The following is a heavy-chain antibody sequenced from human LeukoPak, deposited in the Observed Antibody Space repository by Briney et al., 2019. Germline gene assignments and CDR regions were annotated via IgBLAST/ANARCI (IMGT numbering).Heavy chain of an antibody. V-gene: IGHV4-30-4*01. CDR2: IYYSGST. J-gene: IGHJ4*02. CDR3: ARGSGSYFFDY. D-gene: IGHD3-10*01. CDR1: GGSISSGDYY. Sequence: SQTLSLTCTVSGGSISSGDYYWSWIRQPPGKGLEWIGYIYYSGSTYYNPSLKSRVTISVDTSKNQFSLKLSSVTAADTAVYYRARGSGSYFFDYWGQGTLVTVSS.